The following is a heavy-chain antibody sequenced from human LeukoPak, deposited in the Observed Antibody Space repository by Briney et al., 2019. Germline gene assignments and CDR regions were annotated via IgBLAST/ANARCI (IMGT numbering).Heavy chain of an antibody. V-gene: IGHV3-21*01. Sequence: GGSLRLSCAASGFTFSNYYTNWVRQAPGKGLEWVSSISSGGSYIYYADSLKGRFTISRDNAKNSLYLQMNSLRAEDTAVYYCATGVRGYNSALDYWGQGTLVTVSP. D-gene: IGHD6-19*01. CDR3: ATGVRGYNSALDY. CDR2: ISSGGSYI. CDR1: GFTFSNYY. J-gene: IGHJ4*02.